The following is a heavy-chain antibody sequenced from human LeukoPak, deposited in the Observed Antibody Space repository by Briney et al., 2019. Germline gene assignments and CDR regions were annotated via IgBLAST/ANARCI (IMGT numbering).Heavy chain of an antibody. Sequence: GESLRLSCVASGFTLSNSAISWVRLAPGKGLKWVSAIGSDDTPYYADSVKGRFTISRDNAKNSLYLQMNSLRAEDTAVYYCARDPYSSSSGLELWFDPWGQGTLVTVSS. V-gene: IGHV3-69-1*01. CDR1: GFTLSNSA. CDR3: ARDPYSSSSGLELWFDP. CDR2: IGSDDTP. D-gene: IGHD6-6*01. J-gene: IGHJ5*02.